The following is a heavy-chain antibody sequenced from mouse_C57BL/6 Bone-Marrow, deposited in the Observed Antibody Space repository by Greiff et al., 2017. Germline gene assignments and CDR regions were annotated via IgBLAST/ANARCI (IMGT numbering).Heavy chain of an antibody. J-gene: IGHJ4*01. Sequence: QVQLQQPGAELVMPGASVKLSCKASGYTFTSYWMHWVKQRPGQGLEWIGEIDPSDSYTNYNQKFKGKSTLNVDKSSSTAYMQLSSLTSEDSAVYYCAKSGDYDLYAMDYWGQGTSVTVSS. CDR2: IDPSDSYT. CDR1: GYTFTSYW. D-gene: IGHD2-4*01. V-gene: IGHV1-69*01. CDR3: AKSGDYDLYAMDY.